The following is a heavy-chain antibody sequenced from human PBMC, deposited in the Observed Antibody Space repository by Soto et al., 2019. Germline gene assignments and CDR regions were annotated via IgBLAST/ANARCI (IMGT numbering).Heavy chain of an antibody. D-gene: IGHD7-27*01. CDR1: GGSISSYY. CDR3: ARRWGRTFDD. Sequence: PSETLSLTCTVSGGSISSYYWSWIRQPPGKGLEWIGYIYYSGSTNYNPSLKSRVTISVDTSKNQFSLKLSSVTAADTAVYYCARRWGRTFDDCGQGTRVTVAS. J-gene: IGHJ4*02. V-gene: IGHV4-59*08. CDR2: IYYSGST.